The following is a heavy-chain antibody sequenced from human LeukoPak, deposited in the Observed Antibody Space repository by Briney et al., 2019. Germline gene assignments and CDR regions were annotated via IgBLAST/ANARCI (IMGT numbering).Heavy chain of an antibody. Sequence: PGGSLRLSCAASGFTFRDAGMSWVRQAPGKELVWVSAINSDGSTTNYADSVKGRFTISRDNAKNTVYLQMDSLRAEDTSVYYCARPPYITVADPFDSWGQGTLVTVSS. CDR1: GFTFRDAG. CDR3: ARPPYITVADPFDS. V-gene: IGHV3-74*01. J-gene: IGHJ4*02. D-gene: IGHD6-19*01. CDR2: INSDGSTT.